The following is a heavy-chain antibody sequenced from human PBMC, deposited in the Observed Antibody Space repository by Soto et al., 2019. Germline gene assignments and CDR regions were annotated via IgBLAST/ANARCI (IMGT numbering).Heavy chain of an antibody. J-gene: IGHJ6*02. V-gene: IGHV1-8*02. CDR3: GRGPSPRAPAGGTPYYYAMDV. CDR2: MNPINGAA. Sequence: ASEKVSCKASGYDFTAYDINWVRQASGQGLEWMGWMNPINGAAGSARRFQGRVSMTRNTATGTAYLELTNLRSDDTAVYFCGRGPSPRAPAGGTPYYYAMDVWGQGTTVTVSS. CDR1: GYDFTAYD. D-gene: IGHD6-13*01.